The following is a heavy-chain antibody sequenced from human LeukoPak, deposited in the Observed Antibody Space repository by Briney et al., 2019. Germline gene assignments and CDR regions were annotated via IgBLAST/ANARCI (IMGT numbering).Heavy chain of an antibody. J-gene: IGHJ6*02. V-gene: IGHV1-18*01. CDR1: GYTFTSSG. CDR2: ISAYNGNT. D-gene: IGHD3-16*01. CDR3: ARIMITFGGVKSTTRMDV. Sequence: ASVKVSCKASGYTFTSSGISWVRQAAGQGLEWMGWISAYNGNTNYAQKLQGRVTMTTDTSTSTAYMELRSLRSDVTAVYYCARIMITFGGVKSTTRMDVWGQGTTVSVSS.